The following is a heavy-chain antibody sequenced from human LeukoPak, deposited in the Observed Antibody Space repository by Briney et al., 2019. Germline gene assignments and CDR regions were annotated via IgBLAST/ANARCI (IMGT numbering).Heavy chain of an antibody. V-gene: IGHV3-48*03. CDR2: ISSSSTI. CDR1: GLSFSSYD. J-gene: IGHJ3*02. D-gene: IGHD4-17*01. Sequence: GGSLRLSCAAAGLSFSSYDMYWDRQAPGKGLEWVSYISSSSTIYYADSVKGRFTVSRDNAKNSLYLQMNSLRAEDTAVYFCARNMTTRAFDIWGQGTMVTVSS. CDR3: ARNMTTRAFDI.